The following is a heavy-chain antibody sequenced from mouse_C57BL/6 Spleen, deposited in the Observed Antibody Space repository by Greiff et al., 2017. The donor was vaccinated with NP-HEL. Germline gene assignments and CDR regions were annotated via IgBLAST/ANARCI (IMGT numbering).Heavy chain of an antibody. CDR3: ARVTGQLGAMDY. D-gene: IGHD3-2*01. J-gene: IGHJ4*01. Sequence: DVKLQESGPGLVKPSQSLSLTCSVTGYSITSGYYWNWIRQFPGNKLEWMGYISYDGSNNYNPSLKNRISITRDTSKNQFFLKLNSVTTEDTATYYCARVTGQLGAMDYWGQGTSVTVSS. CDR1: GYSITSGYY. V-gene: IGHV3-6*01. CDR2: ISYDGSN.